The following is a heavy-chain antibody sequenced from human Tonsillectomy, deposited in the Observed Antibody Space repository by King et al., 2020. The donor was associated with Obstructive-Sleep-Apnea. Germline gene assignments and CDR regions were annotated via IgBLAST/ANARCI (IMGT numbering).Heavy chain of an antibody. CDR1: EFTFNCCW. D-gene: IGHD3-3*01. Sequence: VQLVESGGGLVQPGGSLRLSCAASEFTFNCCWMSWVRQAPGKGLEWVAIINQAGSEKYYVDSVKGRFTISRDNTKNSLYLQMNSLRAEDTAVYYCARDPVRGDRHNFDSWGQGTLVTVSS. CDR3: ARDPVRGDRHNFDS. J-gene: IGHJ4*02. V-gene: IGHV3-7*01. CDR2: INQAGSEK.